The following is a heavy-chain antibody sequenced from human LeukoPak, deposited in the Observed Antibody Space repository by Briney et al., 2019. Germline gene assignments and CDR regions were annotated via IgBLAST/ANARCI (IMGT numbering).Heavy chain of an antibody. D-gene: IGHD3-10*01. CDR1: GYSFTSYW. J-gene: IGHJ5*02. CDR3: ARQGGYYGSGSYSVDP. CDR2: IYPGDSGT. V-gene: IGHV5-51*01. Sequence: GESLKISCKGSGYSFTSYWIGWVRQMPGKGLEWMGIIYPGDSGTRYSPSFQGQVTISADKSISTAYLQWSSLKASDTAMYYCARQGGYYGSGSYSVDPWGQGTLVTVSS.